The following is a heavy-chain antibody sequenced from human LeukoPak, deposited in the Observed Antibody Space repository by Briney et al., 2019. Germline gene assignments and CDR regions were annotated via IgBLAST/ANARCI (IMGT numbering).Heavy chain of an antibody. CDR1: GFTFSSYA. Sequence: GGSLRLSCAASGFTFSSYAMSWVRQVPGKGLEWVSVISGSGDNTYYADSVKGRFTISRDNSKNMLYLQMNSLRAEDTAAYYCAKWKYSNSGIDDYWGQGTLVTVSS. D-gene: IGHD6-6*01. J-gene: IGHJ4*02. V-gene: IGHV3-23*01. CDR3: AKWKYSNSGIDDY. CDR2: ISGSGDNT.